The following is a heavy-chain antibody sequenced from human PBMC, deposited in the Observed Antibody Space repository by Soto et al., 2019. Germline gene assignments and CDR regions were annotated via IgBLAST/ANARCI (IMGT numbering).Heavy chain of an antibody. Sequence: DVQLLESGGGLVQPGGSLRLSCAASGFSFSSYAMVWVRQAPGKGLEWVSAISARGGSSYFADSVKGRFTISRDNSKNVLSLEVNSLRAEATAIYFCAKGSIEYSASVDNWGQGTLVLVSS. CDR3: AKGSIEYSASVDN. CDR2: ISARGGSS. CDR1: GFSFSSYA. V-gene: IGHV3-23*01. J-gene: IGHJ4*02. D-gene: IGHD4-4*01.